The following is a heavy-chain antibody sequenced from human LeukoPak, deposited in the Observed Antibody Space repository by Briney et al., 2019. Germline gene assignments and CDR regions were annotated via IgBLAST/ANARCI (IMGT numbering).Heavy chain of an antibody. J-gene: IGHJ4*02. Sequence: SETLSLTCTVSGGSISSSSYYWGWIRQPPGKGLEWIGSIYYSGSTYYNPSLKSRVTISVDTSKNQFSLKLSSVTAADTAVYYCARMRDGYNYWFDYWGQGTLVTVSS. D-gene: IGHD5-24*01. CDR2: IYYSGST. CDR1: GGSISSSSYY. V-gene: IGHV4-39*07. CDR3: ARMRDGYNYWFDY.